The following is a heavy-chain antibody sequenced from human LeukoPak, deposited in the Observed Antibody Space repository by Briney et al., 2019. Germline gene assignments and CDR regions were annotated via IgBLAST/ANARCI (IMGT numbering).Heavy chain of an antibody. V-gene: IGHV2-5*02. CDR1: GFSLSTGGMG. CDR2: IFWGDNE. Sequence: SGPTLVKPTQTLTLTCTFSGFSLSTGGMGVGWIRQPPGKALEWLAFIFWGDNEHYSPSLKNRLTITKDTSKNQVILTITKMDPVDTATYYCSHRHNLGVTGPVVTFASWGQGTLVTVSS. J-gene: IGHJ5*01. CDR3: SHRHNLGVTGPVVTFAS. D-gene: IGHD2-21*02.